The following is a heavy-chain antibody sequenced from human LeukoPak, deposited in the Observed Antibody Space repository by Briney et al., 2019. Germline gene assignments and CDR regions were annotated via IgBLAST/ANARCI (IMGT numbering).Heavy chain of an antibody. CDR2: IIPIFGTA. J-gene: IGHJ4*02. V-gene: IGHV1-69*05. CDR1: GGTFSSYA. D-gene: IGHD5-18*01. Sequence: GASVKVSCKASGGTFSSYAISWVRQAPGQGLEWMGGIIPIFGTANYAQKFQGRVTITTDESTSTAYMELSSLRSEDTAVYYCGSGYSYGQFDYWGQRTLVTVSS. CDR3: GSGYSYGQFDY.